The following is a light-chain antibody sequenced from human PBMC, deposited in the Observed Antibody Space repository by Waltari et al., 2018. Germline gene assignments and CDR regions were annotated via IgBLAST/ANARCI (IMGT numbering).Light chain of an antibody. CDR3: QSGDNSGTNRVL. CDR2: KDR. J-gene: IGLJ2*01. V-gene: IGLV3-25*03. Sequence: SYELTQPPSVSVSPGQTATTTCSGDALPKQYVYWYQQKSGQAPILVMYKDRERPSGIPERFSGSSSGTTVTLTISGVQAEDEADYYCQSGDNSGTNRVLFGGGTKLTVL. CDR1: ALPKQY.